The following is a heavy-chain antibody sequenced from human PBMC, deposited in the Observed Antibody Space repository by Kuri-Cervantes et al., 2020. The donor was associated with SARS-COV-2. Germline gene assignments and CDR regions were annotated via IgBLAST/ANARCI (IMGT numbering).Heavy chain of an antibody. V-gene: IGHV3-23*01. CDR1: GFTFSNYA. Sequence: GGSLRLSCAASGFTFSNYAMNWVRQAPGKGLEWVSGITGTGRNTYYADSVKGRFTISREKSKNTLYLQMNSLRVEDTAVYYCAKDGFVGGLDSPGRAYFQHWGQGTLVTVSS. CDR2: ITGTGRNT. CDR3: AKDGFVGGLDSPGRAYFQH. J-gene: IGHJ1*01. D-gene: IGHD1-26*01.